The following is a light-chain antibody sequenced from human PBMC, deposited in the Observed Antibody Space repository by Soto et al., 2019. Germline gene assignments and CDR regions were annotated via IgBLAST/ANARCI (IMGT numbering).Light chain of an antibody. V-gene: IGKV3-15*01. CDR2: GAS. Sequence: EIGLTQSPCTLSLSPGERATLSCRASQSISSNYLAWYQQKPGQAPRLLIYGASTRATGIPARFSGSGSGTEFTLTISSLQSEDFAVYYCQQYNNWPQTFGQGTKVDIK. J-gene: IGKJ1*01. CDR1: QSISSN. CDR3: QQYNNWPQT.